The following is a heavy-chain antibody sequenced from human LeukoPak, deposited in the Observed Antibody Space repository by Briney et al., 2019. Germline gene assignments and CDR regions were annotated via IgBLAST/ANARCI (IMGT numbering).Heavy chain of an antibody. Sequence: GGSVRLSCAASGFTFTSYCMNWVRQAPGKGLEWVSCVTRSSTDIYYADSVKGRFTISRDNAKNSLYLQMNSLRAEDTAVYYCARDFGDPINPTRISYFDYWGQGTLVTVSS. CDR1: GFTFTSYC. CDR2: VTRSSTDI. D-gene: IGHD3-10*01. CDR3: ARDFGDPINPTRISYFDY. J-gene: IGHJ4*02. V-gene: IGHV3-21*01.